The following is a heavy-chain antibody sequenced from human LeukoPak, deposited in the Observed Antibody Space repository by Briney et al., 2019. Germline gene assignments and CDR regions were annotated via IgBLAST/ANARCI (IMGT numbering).Heavy chain of an antibody. CDR1: GYSFTSYW. CDR2: IYPGDSDT. V-gene: IGHV5-51*01. CDR3: ARGGWGSYCYTGHKFDY. J-gene: IGHJ4*02. D-gene: IGHD3-16*02. Sequence: GESLKISCKGSGYSFTSYWIGWVRQMPGKGLEWMGIIYPGDSDTRYSPSFQGQVTISADKSISTAYLQWSSLKASETAMYYWARGGWGSYCYTGHKFDYWGQGTLVTVSS.